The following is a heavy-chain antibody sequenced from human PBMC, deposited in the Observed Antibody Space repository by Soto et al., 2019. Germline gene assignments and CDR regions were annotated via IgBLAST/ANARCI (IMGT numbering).Heavy chain of an antibody. V-gene: IGHV3-30*18. D-gene: IGHD3-16*01. CDR3: AKGSIMITFGGLWN. CDR2: ISYDGSNK. J-gene: IGHJ4*02. CDR1: GFTFSSYG. Sequence: GGSLRLSCAASGFTFSSYGMHWVRQAPGKGLEWVAVISYDGSNKYYADSVKGRFTISRDNSKNTLYLQMNSLRAEDTAVYYCAKGSIMITFGGLWNWGQGTLVTVSS.